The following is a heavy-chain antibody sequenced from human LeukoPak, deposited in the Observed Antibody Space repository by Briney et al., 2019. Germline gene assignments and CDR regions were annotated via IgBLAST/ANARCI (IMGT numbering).Heavy chain of an antibody. J-gene: IGHJ5*02. CDR2: ITGYGAT. CDR3: AKGAAAGKVDWFDP. D-gene: IGHD6-13*01. CDR1: GFTFSNFA. Sequence: GGSLRLSWAASGFTFSNFAMMWVRQAPGTGLQWVSTITGYGATFYADSVRGRFTIFRDTSMNTLFLQMNSLGAEDTAVYYCAKGAAAGKVDWFDPWGQGTLVTVSS. V-gene: IGHV3-23*01.